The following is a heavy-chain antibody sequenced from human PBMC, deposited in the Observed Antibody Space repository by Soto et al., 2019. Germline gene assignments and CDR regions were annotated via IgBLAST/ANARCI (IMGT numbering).Heavy chain of an antibody. J-gene: IGHJ6*02. CDR1: GYTFTHYY. V-gene: IGHV1-46*01. Sequence: GASXKVSCKASGYTFTHYYIHWVRQAPGQGLEWMGMINPSGGSTSYAQKFQGRLTMTKDTPTNTAYMELSSLRSEDTAVYYCATRGYNAAGPRAYYYGMDVWGQGTTVTVSS. CDR2: INPSGGST. D-gene: IGHD1-20*01. CDR3: ATRGYNAAGPRAYYYGMDV.